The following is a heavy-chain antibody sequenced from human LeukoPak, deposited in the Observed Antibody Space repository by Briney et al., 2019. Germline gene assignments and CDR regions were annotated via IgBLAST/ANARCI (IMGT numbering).Heavy chain of an antibody. CDR1: GFTFSAYD. Sequence: GGSLRLSCAASGFTFSAYDMHWVRQATGYGLEWVSGIGPAGDTYYPGSVKGRFTISRENAKNSLYLEMNSLRAEDTAVYHCARDRYFGSDGFDIWGPGTMVIVSS. D-gene: IGHD3-10*01. CDR2: IGPAGDT. CDR3: ARDRYFGSDGFDI. J-gene: IGHJ3*02. V-gene: IGHV3-13*04.